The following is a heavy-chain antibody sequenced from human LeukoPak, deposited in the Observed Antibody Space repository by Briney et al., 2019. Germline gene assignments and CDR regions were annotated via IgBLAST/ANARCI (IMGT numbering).Heavy chain of an antibody. V-gene: IGHV3-30-3*01. CDR1: GFTFNTYG. D-gene: IGHD2/OR15-2a*01. CDR2: ISYDGSNK. J-gene: IGHJ6*02. Sequence: GGSLRLSCAASGFTFNTYGMHWVRQAPGKGLEWVAVISYDGSNKYYADSVKGRFTISRDNSKNTLYLQMNSLRAEDTAVYYCARGFSDHGLYGMDVWGQGTTVTVSS. CDR3: ARGFSDHGLYGMDV.